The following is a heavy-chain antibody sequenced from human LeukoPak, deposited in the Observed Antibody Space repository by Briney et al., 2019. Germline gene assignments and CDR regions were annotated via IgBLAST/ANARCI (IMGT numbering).Heavy chain of an antibody. CDR3: GGSTTCCACIDY. V-gene: IGHV4-39*01. CDR2: IYSSGST. J-gene: IGHJ4*02. Sequence: SETLSLTCTVSGGSISSRTYYWSWIRQPPGKGLEWIGTIYSSGSTNYNPSLKSRVTISIDASKNQFSLNLSSVTAADTAVYYCGGSTTCCACIDYWGQGTLVTVSS. CDR1: GGSISSRTYY. D-gene: IGHD2-2*01.